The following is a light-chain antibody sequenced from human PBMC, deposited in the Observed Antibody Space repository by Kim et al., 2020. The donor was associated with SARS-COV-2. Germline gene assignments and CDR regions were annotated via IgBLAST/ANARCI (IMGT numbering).Light chain of an antibody. CDR3: QTWGTAIL. CDR1: SRHSSDA. J-gene: IGLJ2*01. CDR2: LNSDGSH. V-gene: IGLV4-69*01. Sequence: QLVLTQSPSASASLGASVKLTCTLSSRHSSDAIAWHQQQPEKGPRYLMKLNSDGSHSKGAGIPDRFSGSSSGAERYLTISSLQSEDEADYYCQTWGTAILFGGGTQLTVL.